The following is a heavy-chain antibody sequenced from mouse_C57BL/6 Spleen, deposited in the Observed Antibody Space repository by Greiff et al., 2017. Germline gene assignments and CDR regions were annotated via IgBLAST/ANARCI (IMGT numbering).Heavy chain of an antibody. Sequence: VQLQQPGAELVKPGTSVKLSCKASGYTFTSYWMQWVKQRPGQGLEWIGEIDPSDSYSNSNQKLKGKATLTVDTSSSTAYMQLSSQTSEDSAVYYCATSDFAYWGQGTTLTVSS. CDR3: ATSDFAY. CDR2: IDPSDSYS. V-gene: IGHV1-50*01. J-gene: IGHJ2*01. CDR1: GYTFTSYW.